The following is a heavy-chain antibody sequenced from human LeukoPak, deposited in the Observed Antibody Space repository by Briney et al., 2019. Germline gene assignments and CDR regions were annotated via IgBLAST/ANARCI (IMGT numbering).Heavy chain of an antibody. CDR1: GGSLTNYY. D-gene: IGHD3-3*01. CDR3: ARDPSGFQGGWFDP. CDR2: IYYSGST. J-gene: IGHJ5*02. Sequence: SKTLSLTCTVSGGSLTNYYWIWIRQPPGEGLEWIGYIYYSGSTSYNPSLNSRATISVDTSKSQFSLNLSSVTAADTAVYYCARDPSGFQGGWFDPGGQGTLVSVSS. V-gene: IGHV4-59*01.